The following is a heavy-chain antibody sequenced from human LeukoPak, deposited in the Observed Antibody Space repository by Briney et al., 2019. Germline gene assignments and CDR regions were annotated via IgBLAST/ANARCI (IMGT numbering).Heavy chain of an antibody. V-gene: IGHV4-4*07. CDR2: FHYSGTA. J-gene: IGHJ5*02. Sequence: PSETLSLTCGVSGGSIGTYWWNWIRQPAGKGLEWIGRFHYSGTANYNPSLKSRVSMSLDMSKNQFFLNLSSVTAADTAIYYCARGSDTSHNWFDPWGLGTLVTVSS. CDR3: ARGSDTSHNWFDP. CDR1: GGSIGTYW. D-gene: IGHD2-2*01.